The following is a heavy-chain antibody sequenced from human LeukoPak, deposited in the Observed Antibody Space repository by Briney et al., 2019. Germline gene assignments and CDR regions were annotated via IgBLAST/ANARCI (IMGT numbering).Heavy chain of an antibody. CDR3: AKDRGGDSGLDY. J-gene: IGHJ4*02. Sequence: GGSLRLSCVASGFTFSSRDWMTWVRQAPGKGLEWVANIKQDGSEKNYVDSVKGRFTISRDNAKNSVDLQMNSLRVEDTAVYYCAKDRGGDSGLDYWGQGTLVTVSS. D-gene: IGHD3-10*01. CDR2: IKQDGSEK. V-gene: IGHV3-7*01. CDR1: GFTFSSRDW.